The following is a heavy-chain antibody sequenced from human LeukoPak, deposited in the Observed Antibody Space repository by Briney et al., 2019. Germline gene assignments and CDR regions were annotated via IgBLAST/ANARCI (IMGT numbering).Heavy chain of an antibody. J-gene: IGHJ4*02. Sequence: GGSLRLSCAASGFIVSSNYMSWVRQAPGKGLEWVSVIYSGGSTYYADSVKGRFTISRDNSKNTLYLQMNSLRAEDTAVYYCASVLAGYYDYFDYWGQGTLVTVSS. V-gene: IGHV3-53*01. CDR1: GFIVSSNY. CDR3: ASVLAGYYDYFDY. D-gene: IGHD3-9*01. CDR2: IYSGGST.